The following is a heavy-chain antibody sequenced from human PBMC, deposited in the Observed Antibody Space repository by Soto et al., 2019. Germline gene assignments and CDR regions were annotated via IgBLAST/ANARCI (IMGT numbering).Heavy chain of an antibody. J-gene: IGHJ6*02. CDR1: GFTFSSYE. CDR3: ARDSSHYYDFWSGYLGYYYYGMDV. Sequence: EVQLVESGGGLVQPGGSLRLSCAASGFTFSSYEMNWVRQAPGKGLEWVSYISSSGSTIYYADSVKGRFTISRDKAKTSLYLQMNSLRAEDTAVYYCARDSSHYYDFWSGYLGYYYYGMDVWGQGTTVTVSS. CDR2: ISSSGSTI. D-gene: IGHD3-3*01. V-gene: IGHV3-48*03.